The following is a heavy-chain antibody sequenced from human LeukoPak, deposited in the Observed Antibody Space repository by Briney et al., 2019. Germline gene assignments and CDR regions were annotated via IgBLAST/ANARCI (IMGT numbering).Heavy chain of an antibody. CDR1: GGSISSSSYY. Sequence: SETLSLTCTVSGGSISSSSYYWGWIRQPPGKGLEWIGNIYYIGSTYYNPSLKSRVTISVDTSKNQFSLKLSSVTAADTAVYYCATAAGTTNWFDPWGQGTLVTVSS. CDR2: IYYIGST. CDR3: ATAAGTTNWFDP. J-gene: IGHJ5*02. V-gene: IGHV4-39*01. D-gene: IGHD6-13*01.